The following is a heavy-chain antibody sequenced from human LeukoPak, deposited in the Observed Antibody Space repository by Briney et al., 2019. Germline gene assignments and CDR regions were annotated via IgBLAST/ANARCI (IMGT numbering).Heavy chain of an antibody. CDR2: ITSDGTAT. J-gene: IGHJ6*02. V-gene: IGHV3-74*01. Sequence: VQPGGSLRLSCVASGFTFSNYWMHWVRQAPGKGLVWVSRITSDGTATTYADSVKGRFTISRDNAKNTLYLQMNSLRVEDAAVYYCARARGMDVWGQGTTVTVSS. CDR1: GFTFSNYW. CDR3: ARARGMDV.